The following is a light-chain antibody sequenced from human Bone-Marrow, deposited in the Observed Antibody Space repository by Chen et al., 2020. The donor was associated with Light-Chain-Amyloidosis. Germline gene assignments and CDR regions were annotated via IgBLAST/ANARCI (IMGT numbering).Light chain of an antibody. CDR3: QTWGTGWV. V-gene: IGLV4-69*01. CDR2: LDSDGSH. J-gene: IGLJ3*02. Sequence: QLVLTQPPSASASLGASAKLTCTLSSGHSNYAIDWHQQQPEKGPRCLMKLDSDGSHGKGDGIPGRFSGSSAGAARFLSLSSLQSENEADYYCQTWGTGWVFGGGTKLTVL. CDR1: SGHSNYA.